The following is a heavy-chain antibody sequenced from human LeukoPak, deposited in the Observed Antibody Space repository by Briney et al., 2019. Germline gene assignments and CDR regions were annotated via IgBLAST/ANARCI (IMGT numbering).Heavy chain of an antibody. CDR2: FHNSRTT. J-gene: IGHJ5*02. CDR1: GGSISGYS. D-gene: IGHD3-10*01. Sequence: SETLSLTCTVSGGSISGYSWTWIRQPPGQGLEWIGYFHNSRTTSYNPSLTGRVIISVDTAMDQISLKLNSVTAADPAVYYCARGHLGLSPWGQGTLVTVPS. CDR3: ARGHLGLSP. V-gene: IGHV4-59*01.